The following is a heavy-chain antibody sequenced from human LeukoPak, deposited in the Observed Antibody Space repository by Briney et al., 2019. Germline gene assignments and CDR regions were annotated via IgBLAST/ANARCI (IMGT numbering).Heavy chain of an antibody. V-gene: IGHV1-69*05. CDR1: GSTFSSYA. J-gene: IGHJ4*02. D-gene: IGHD6-19*01. CDR3: ARGLSSGWYELDYFDY. CDR2: IIPIFGTA. Sequence: ASVKVSCKASGSTFSSYAISWVRQAPGQGLEWMGRIIPIFGTANYAQKFQGRVTITTDESTSTAYMELSSLRSEDTAVYYCARGLSSGWYELDYFDYWGQGTLVTVSS.